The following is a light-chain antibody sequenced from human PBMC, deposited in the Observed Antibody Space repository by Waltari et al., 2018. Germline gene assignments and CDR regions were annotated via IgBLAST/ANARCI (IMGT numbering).Light chain of an antibody. Sequence: EIVMTQSPGTLYVSPGERATLSCRASQSVATNIAWYRQKPGQAPRLLISGASIRATGIPARFSGSGSGTEFTLTISSLQSEDFATYYCQQYHHWPPLTFGGGTKVQI. V-gene: IGKV3-15*01. J-gene: IGKJ4*01. CDR1: QSVATN. CDR2: GAS. CDR3: QQYHHWPPLT.